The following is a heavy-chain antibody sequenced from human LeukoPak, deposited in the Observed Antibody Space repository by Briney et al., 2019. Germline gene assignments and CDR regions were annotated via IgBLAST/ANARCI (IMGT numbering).Heavy chain of an antibody. V-gene: IGHV1-2*02. Sequence: ASVKVSCKASGYTFTGYYMHWVRQAPGQGLEWMGWINPNSGGTNYAQKFQGRVTMTRDTSISTAYMELSRLRSDDTAVYYCARDWGGYYDSSGYSLDAFDIWGQGTMVTVSS. J-gene: IGHJ3*02. CDR1: GYTFTGYY. CDR2: INPNSGGT. CDR3: ARDWGGYYDSSGYSLDAFDI. D-gene: IGHD3-22*01.